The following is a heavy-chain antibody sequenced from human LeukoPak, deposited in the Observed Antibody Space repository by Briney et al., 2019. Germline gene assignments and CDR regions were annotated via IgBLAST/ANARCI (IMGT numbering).Heavy chain of an antibody. D-gene: IGHD3-22*01. Sequence: GGSLRLSCAASGFTFSSYAMNWVRQAPGKGLEWVSAIGGSGGSTYYADSVKGRFTISRDNSKNTLYLQMNSLRAEDTALYYFAKSDDSSGYYYGIVYWGQGTLVTVSS. J-gene: IGHJ4*02. V-gene: IGHV3-23*01. CDR2: IGGSGGST. CDR1: GFTFSSYA. CDR3: AKSDDSSGYYYGIVY.